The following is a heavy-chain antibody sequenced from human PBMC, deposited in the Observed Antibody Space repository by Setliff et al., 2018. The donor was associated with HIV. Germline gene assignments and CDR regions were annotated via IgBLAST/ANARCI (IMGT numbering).Heavy chain of an antibody. CDR1: GLTFSRYG. J-gene: IGHJ6*03. CDR3: AKSFNSGPTNWNIDV. Sequence: GGSLRLSCAVSGLTFSRYGFHWVHQVPGKGLDWVTFIQYDESNKYYGDSVRGRFTISRDNSKNTLYLQMNSLRSEDTAVYFCAKSFNSGPTNWNIDVWGTGTTVT. D-gene: IGHD1-20*01. CDR2: IQYDESNK. V-gene: IGHV3-30*02.